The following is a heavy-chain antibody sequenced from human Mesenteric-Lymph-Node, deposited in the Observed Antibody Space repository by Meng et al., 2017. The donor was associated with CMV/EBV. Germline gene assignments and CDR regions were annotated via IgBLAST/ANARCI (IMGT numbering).Heavy chain of an antibody. V-gene: IGHV3-48*04. CDR1: GFTFSSYG. CDR2: ISSSSSTI. D-gene: IGHD3-10*01. Sequence: GESLKISCAASGFTFSSYGMHWVRQAPGKGLEWVSYISSSSSTIYYADSVKGRFTISRDNAKNSLYLQMNSLRAEDTAVYYCTRGSSNTYYFGSGSYGGVYYYGMDVWGQGTAVTVSS. J-gene: IGHJ6*02. CDR3: TRGSSNTYYFGSGSYGGVYYYGMDV.